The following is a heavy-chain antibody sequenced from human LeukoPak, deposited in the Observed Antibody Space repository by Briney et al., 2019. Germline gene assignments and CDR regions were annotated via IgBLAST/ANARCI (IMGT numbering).Heavy chain of an antibody. CDR2: IKSDGSST. CDR3: ARDNSPGWFDP. D-gene: IGHD4-11*01. Sequence: GGSLRLSCAASGFTFSSYWMHWVRHAPGKGLVWVSRIKSDGSSTSYADSVKGRFTISRDNAKNTLYLQMNSLRAEDTAIYYCARDNSPGWFDPWGQGTLVTVSS. J-gene: IGHJ5*02. V-gene: IGHV3-74*01. CDR1: GFTFSSYW.